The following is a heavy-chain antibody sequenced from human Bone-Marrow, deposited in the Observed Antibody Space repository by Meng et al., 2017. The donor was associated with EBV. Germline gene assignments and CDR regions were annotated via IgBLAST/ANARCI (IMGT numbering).Heavy chain of an antibody. V-gene: IGHV3-21*01. CDR1: EFTFSSYS. CDR3: ARDGYSSSSMDY. D-gene: IGHD6-6*01. Sequence: EVQLVESGGGLVKPGGSLRLSCAASEFTFSSYSMNWVRQAPGKWLEWVSSISSSSSYIYYADSVKGRFTISRDNAKNSLYLQMNSLRAEDTAVYYCARDGYSSSSMDYRGQGTLVTVSS. J-gene: IGHJ4*02. CDR2: ISSSSSYI.